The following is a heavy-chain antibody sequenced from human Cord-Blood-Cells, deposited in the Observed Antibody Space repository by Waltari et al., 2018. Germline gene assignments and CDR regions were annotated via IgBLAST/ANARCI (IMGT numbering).Heavy chain of an antibody. J-gene: IGHJ6*02. D-gene: IGHD6-13*01. Sequence: QVQLVESGGGVVQPGRSLRLSCVASGFTFSSYAMHWVRQAPGKGLEWVAVISYDGSNKYYADSVKGRFTISRDNSKNTLYLQMNSLRAEDTAVYYCARAGAPSSWQVHYYYYGMDVWGQGTTVTVSS. CDR2: ISYDGSNK. CDR3: ARAGAPSSWQVHYYYYGMDV. V-gene: IGHV3-30-3*01. CDR1: GFTFSSYA.